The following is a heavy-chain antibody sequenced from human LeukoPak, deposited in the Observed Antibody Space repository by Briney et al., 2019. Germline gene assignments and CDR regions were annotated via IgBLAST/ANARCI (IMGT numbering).Heavy chain of an antibody. D-gene: IGHD3-10*01. CDR2: ISDVEKIP. CDR3: ARHDSYIPY. CDR1: GFTFSTYD. V-gene: IGHV3-23*01. J-gene: IGHJ4*02. Sequence: GGSLRLSCVASGFTFSTYDMNWVRQAPGKGLEWVSGISDVEKIPYYSDSVKGRFTISRDNSKKTVYLQMNNLRAEDTAVYFCARHDSYIPYWGQGIPVTVSS.